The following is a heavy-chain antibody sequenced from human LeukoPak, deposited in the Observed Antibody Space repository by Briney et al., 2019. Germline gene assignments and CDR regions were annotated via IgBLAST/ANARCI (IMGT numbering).Heavy chain of an antibody. CDR1: GGSISTFY. D-gene: IGHD1-14*01. Sequence: SETLSVTCTVSGGSISTFYWSWIRQSPGKGLEWIGYTYYSGSFDYNPSLKSRVSMSIDMSKNQFSLNVTSVTAADTAVYYCARGPERAWHPDYWGQGILVTVSS. J-gene: IGHJ4*02. CDR3: ARGPERAWHPDY. CDR2: TYYSGSF. V-gene: IGHV4-59*01.